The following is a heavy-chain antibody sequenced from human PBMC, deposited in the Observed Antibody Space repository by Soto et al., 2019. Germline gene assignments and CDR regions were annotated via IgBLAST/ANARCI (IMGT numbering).Heavy chain of an antibody. J-gene: IGHJ6*02. CDR2: IDWDDDK. CDR1: GFSLSTSGMR. Sequence: SGPTLVNPPQTLTLTCTFSGFSLSTSGMRVSWIRQPPGKALEWLARIDWDDDKFYSTSLKTRLTISKDTSKNQVVLTMTNMDPVDTATYYCARHYNWNYGMDVWGQGTTVTVSS. CDR3: ARHYNWNYGMDV. D-gene: IGHD1-20*01. V-gene: IGHV2-70*04.